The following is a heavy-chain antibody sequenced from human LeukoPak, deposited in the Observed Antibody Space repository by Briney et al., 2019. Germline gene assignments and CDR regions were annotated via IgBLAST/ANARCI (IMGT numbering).Heavy chain of an antibody. CDR2: IISHGGST. Sequence: GGSLRLSCAASGFTFSSYEMNWVRQAPGKGLEYVSAIISHGGSTHYADSVKGRFTVSRDNSKNTLYLQMDSLRAEDMAVYYCARITMGASSANFYYYFLDAWGKGTTVTVSS. D-gene: IGHD3-3*01. J-gene: IGHJ6*03. CDR3: ARITMGASSANFYYYFLDA. V-gene: IGHV3-64*02. CDR1: GFTFSSYE.